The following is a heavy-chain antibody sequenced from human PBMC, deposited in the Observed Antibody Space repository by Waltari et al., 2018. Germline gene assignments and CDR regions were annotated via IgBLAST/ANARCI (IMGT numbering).Heavy chain of an antibody. V-gene: IGHV3-33*05. CDR3: AGVPLYYYGLGSPAFDI. CDR2: LIDKGTKE. D-gene: IGHD3-10*01. Sequence: QVQLVESGGGVVQPGKSLRLSCAASGFTFNTYGMHWVRKATGKDRALVCFLIDKGTKEHVAETVKRPFTIGRDHPKKTLSLQPNSLRAEDTAVYYWAGVPLYYYGLGSPAFDIWGQGTAVTVSS. CDR1: GFTFNTYG. J-gene: IGHJ3*02.